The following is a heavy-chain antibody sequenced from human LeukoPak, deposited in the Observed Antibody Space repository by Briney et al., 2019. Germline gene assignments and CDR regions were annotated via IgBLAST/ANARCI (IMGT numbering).Heavy chain of an antibody. J-gene: IGHJ4*02. Sequence: SETLSLTCIVSSGSINNHYLSWLRQPPGKGLEWIGYIYNSWNTNYNPSLPSRVTISMDASRKQFSLNLTSVTAADTAVYYCARDQIGYGLDYWGQGTLVTVSS. D-gene: IGHD5-18*01. CDR2: IYNSWNT. CDR1: SGSINNHY. CDR3: ARDQIGYGLDY. V-gene: IGHV4-59*11.